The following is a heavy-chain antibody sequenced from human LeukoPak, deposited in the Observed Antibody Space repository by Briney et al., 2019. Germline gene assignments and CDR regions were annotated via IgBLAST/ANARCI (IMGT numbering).Heavy chain of an antibody. V-gene: IGHV4-34*01. CDR3: ARSSSTNEAGHYYGMDV. Sequence: PSETLSLTCTVSGGSFSGYYWSWIRQPPGKGLEWIGEINHSGSTNYNPSLKSRVTISVDTSKNQFSLKLNSVSAADTAVYYCARSSSTNEAGHYYGMDVWGQGTTVTVSS. J-gene: IGHJ6*02. CDR1: GGSFSGYY. CDR2: INHSGST. D-gene: IGHD6-13*01.